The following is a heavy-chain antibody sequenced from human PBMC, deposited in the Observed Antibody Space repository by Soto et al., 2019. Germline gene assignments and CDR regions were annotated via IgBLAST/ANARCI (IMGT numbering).Heavy chain of an antibody. V-gene: IGHV3-48*01. CDR3: AKARGYSGYDYYYYYYMDV. J-gene: IGHJ6*03. CDR1: GFTFSSYS. Sequence: GGSLRLSCAASGFTFSSYSMNWVRQAPGKRLEWVSYISSSSSTIYYADSVKGRFTISRDNSKNTLYLQMNSLRAEDTAVYYCAKARGYSGYDYYYYYYMDVWGKGTTVTVSS. CDR2: ISSSSSTI. D-gene: IGHD5-12*01.